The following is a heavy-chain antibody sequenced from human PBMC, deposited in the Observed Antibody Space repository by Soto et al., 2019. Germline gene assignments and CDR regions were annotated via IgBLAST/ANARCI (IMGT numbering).Heavy chain of an antibody. V-gene: IGHV4-39*07. Sequence: SETLSLTCTVSGGSISSSSYYWGWIRQPPGKGLEWIGSINHSGSTNYNPSLKSRVTISVDTSKNQFSLKLSSVTAADTAVYYCARRDSNWFDPWGQGTLVTVSS. CDR3: ARRDSNWFDP. CDR1: GGSISSSSYY. J-gene: IGHJ5*02. CDR2: INHSGST.